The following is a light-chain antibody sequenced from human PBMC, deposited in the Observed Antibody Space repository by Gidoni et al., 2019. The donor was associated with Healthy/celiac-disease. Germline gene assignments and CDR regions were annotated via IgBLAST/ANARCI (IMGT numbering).Light chain of an antibody. CDR2: AAS. CDR3: QKYNSAPQT. CDR1: QGISNY. V-gene: IGKV1-27*01. Sequence: DIQMTQSPSSLSASVGDRVTITCRASQGISNYLAWYQHKPGKVPKLLIYAASTLQAGVPSRVSGRGSGTDFTLTISRLQPEDVATYYCQKYNSAPQTFGGGTKVEIK. J-gene: IGKJ4*01.